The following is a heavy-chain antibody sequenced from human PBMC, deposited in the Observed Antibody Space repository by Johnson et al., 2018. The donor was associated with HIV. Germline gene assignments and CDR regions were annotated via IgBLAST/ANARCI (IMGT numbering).Heavy chain of an antibody. D-gene: IGHD3-22*01. Sequence: VESGGGVVQPGGSLRLSCAASGFTFSSYGMHWVRQAPGKGLEWVAFIRYDGSNKYYADSVKGRFTISRDNSKNTLYLQMNSLRAEDTAVYYYDSSGFDAFDIWGQGTMVTVSS. J-gene: IGHJ3*02. CDR1: GFTFSSYG. V-gene: IGHV3-30*02. CDR3: DSSGFDAFDI. CDR2: IRYDGSNK.